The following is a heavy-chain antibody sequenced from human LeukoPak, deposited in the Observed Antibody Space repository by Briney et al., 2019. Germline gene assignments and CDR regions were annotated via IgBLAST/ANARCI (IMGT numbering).Heavy chain of an antibody. Sequence: GASVKVSCKASGYAFTGYYIHWVRQAPGQGLEWMGWLNPHSGVTGFAQNFQGRVTMTRDTSISTAYMELSRLKSDDTAVYYRVRDRGDYGGNPIFDTWGQGTLVTVSS. V-gene: IGHV1-2*02. J-gene: IGHJ5*02. CDR3: VRDRGDYGGNPIFDT. D-gene: IGHD4-23*01. CDR2: LNPHSGVT. CDR1: GYAFTGYY.